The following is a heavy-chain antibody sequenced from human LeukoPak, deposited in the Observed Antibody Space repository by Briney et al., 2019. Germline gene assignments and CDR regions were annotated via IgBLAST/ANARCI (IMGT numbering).Heavy chain of an antibody. D-gene: IGHD6-13*01. CDR1: GFTFSSYG. J-gene: IGHJ4*02. V-gene: IGHV3-30*18. Sequence: PGRSLRLSCAASGFTFSSYGMHWVRQAPGKGLEWVAVISYDGSNKYYADSVKGRFTISRDNSKNTVYLQMDNLRPEDTAVYYCAKDRDSSTWSFFDFWGQGTLVTVSS. CDR2: ISYDGSNK. CDR3: AKDRDSSTWSFFDF.